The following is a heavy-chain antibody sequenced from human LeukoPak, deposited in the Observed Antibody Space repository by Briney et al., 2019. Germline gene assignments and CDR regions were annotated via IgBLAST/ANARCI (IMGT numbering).Heavy chain of an antibody. D-gene: IGHD3-22*01. J-gene: IGHJ4*02. CDR1: GFTFDDYA. V-gene: IGHV3-9*01. Sequence: GGSLRLSCAASGFTFDDYAMHWVRQAPGKGLEWVSGISWNSGRIGYADSVKGRFTISRDNAKNSLYLQMNSLRAEDTAVYYCARCRYDSSGYYSIIDYWGQGTLVTVSS. CDR3: ARCRYDSSGYYSIIDY. CDR2: ISWNSGRI.